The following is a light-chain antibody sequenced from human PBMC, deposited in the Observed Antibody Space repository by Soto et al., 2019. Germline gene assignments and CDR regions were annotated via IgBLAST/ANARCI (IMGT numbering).Light chain of an antibody. CDR3: QRYNNWPLT. Sequence: EIMMTQSPAILSVSPGERATLSCRASQSVSINLAWYQQKPDQVPRLLIYGASSRATGIPARFSGSGSGTDFTLTISSLQSEDFAVYYCQRYNNWPLTFGGGTKVEI. J-gene: IGKJ4*01. CDR1: QSVSIN. V-gene: IGKV3-15*01. CDR2: GAS.